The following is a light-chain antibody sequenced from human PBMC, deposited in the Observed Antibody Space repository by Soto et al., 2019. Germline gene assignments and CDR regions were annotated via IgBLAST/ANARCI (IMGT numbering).Light chain of an antibody. Sequence: EMVLPQSPGPRSLSPGERATLSCMAGQSVSSNLAWYQQKPGQAPRLLIYGASSRATGIPDRFSGSGSGTDFTLTISRLEPEDFAVYYCQQYGSSPPITFGQGTRLEI. CDR2: GAS. CDR1: QSVSSN. V-gene: IGKV3-20*01. CDR3: QQYGSSPPIT. J-gene: IGKJ5*01.